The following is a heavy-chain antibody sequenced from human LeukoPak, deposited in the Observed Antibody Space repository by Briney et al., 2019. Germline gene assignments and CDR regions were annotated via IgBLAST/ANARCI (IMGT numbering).Heavy chain of an antibody. CDR2: IIPIVGTA. J-gene: IGHJ3*02. D-gene: IGHD3-3*02. CDR3: AHILQHPGI. CDR1: GGTFSTYYA. Sequence: SVKVSCKASGGTFSTYYAISWVRQAPGQGLEWMGRIIPIVGTANYAQKFQGRVTMTADKSTGTVYMELSSLRSGDTAVYYCAHILQHPGIWGQGTMVTVSS. V-gene: IGHV1-69*04.